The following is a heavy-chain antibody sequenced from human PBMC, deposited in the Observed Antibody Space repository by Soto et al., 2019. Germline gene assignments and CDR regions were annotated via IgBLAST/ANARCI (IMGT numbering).Heavy chain of an antibody. CDR1: GYTFTSYG. D-gene: IGHD6-19*01. CDR3: AIVLSGIAVAGLYPFDY. Sequence: QVQLVQSGAEVKKPGASVKVSCTASGYTFTSYGISWVRQAPGQGLEWMGWISAYNGNTNYAKKLQVRVTMTTDTYTSTAYMELRSLRSDDTAVYYCAIVLSGIAVAGLYPFDYWGQGTLVTVSS. J-gene: IGHJ4*02. V-gene: IGHV1-18*04. CDR2: ISAYNGNT.